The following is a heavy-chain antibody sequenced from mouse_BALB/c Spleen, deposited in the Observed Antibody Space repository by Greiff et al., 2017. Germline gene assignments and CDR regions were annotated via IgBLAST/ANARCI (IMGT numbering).Heavy chain of an antibody. Sequence: QVQLQQSGPSLVQPSQSLSITCTVSGFSLTSYGVHWVRQSPGKGLEWLGVIWRGGSTDYNAAFMSRLSITKDNSKSQVFFKMNSLQADDTAIYYCAKKYYRHDGVDYYAMDYWGQGTSVTVSS. CDR2: IWRGGST. CDR3: AKKYYRHDGVDYYAMDY. CDR1: GFSLTSYG. D-gene: IGHD2-14*01. V-gene: IGHV2-5-1*01. J-gene: IGHJ4*01.